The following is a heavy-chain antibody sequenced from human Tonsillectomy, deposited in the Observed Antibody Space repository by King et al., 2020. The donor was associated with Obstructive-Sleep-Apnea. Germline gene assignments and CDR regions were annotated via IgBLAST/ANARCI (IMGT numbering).Heavy chain of an antibody. Sequence: QLQESGPGLVKPSETLSLTCTVSGGSISSSSYYLGWIRQPPGKGLEWIGSIYYSGSTYYNPTLKSRVTISVDTSKNQFSLKLSSVTAADTAVYYCARDHPNYGDFDYWGQGTLVTVSS. CDR1: GGSISSSSYY. CDR2: IYYSGST. J-gene: IGHJ4*02. V-gene: IGHV4-39*07. CDR3: ARDHPNYGDFDY. D-gene: IGHD4-17*01.